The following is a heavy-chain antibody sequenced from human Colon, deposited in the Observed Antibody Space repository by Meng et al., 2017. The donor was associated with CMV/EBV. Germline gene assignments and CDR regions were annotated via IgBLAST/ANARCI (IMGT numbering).Heavy chain of an antibody. CDR2: ISYRSRWYN. D-gene: IGHD2-2*01. V-gene: IGHV6-1*01. CDR1: VSGNSAS. Sequence: VSGNSASWNWIRQSPSRGLEWLGRISYRSRWYNDYAVSVKSRIIINPDTSKNQFSLQLNSVTPEDTALYYCAREYQLGAWSPSWFDPWGQGTLVTVSS. J-gene: IGHJ5*02. CDR3: AREYQLGAWSPSWFDP.